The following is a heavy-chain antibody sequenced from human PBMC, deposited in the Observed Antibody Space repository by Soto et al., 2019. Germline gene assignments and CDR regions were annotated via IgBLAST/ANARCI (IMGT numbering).Heavy chain of an antibody. CDR1: GGSISSGGYY. Sequence: QVQLQESGPGLVKPSQTLSLTCTVSGGSISSGGYYWSWIRQHPGKGLEWIGYIYYSGSTYYNPSLKSRVTISVDTSKNQFYLKPSSVTAADTAVYYCARESRLTIFSYYYYGMDVLGQGTTVTVSS. V-gene: IGHV4-31*03. CDR3: ARESRLTIFSYYYYGMDV. CDR2: IYYSGST. J-gene: IGHJ6*02. D-gene: IGHD3-9*01.